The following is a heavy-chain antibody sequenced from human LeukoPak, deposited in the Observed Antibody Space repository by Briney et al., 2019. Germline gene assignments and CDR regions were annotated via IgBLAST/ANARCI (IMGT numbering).Heavy chain of an antibody. D-gene: IGHD2-21*02. Sequence: GGSLRLSCAASGFTFSSYSMNWVRQAPGKGLEWVSSISSSSSYIYYADSVKGRFTISRDNAKNSLYLQMNSLRAEDTAVYYCARDSHADCGGDCYSGLVSDYWGQGTLVTVSS. CDR3: ARDSHADCGGDCYSGLVSDY. J-gene: IGHJ4*02. V-gene: IGHV3-21*01. CDR2: ISSSSSYI. CDR1: GFTFSSYS.